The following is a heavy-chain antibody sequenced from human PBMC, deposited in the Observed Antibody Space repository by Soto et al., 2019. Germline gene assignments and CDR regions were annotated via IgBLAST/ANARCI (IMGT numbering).Heavy chain of an antibody. Sequence: QVQLVQSGAEVKKPGSSVKVSCKASGGTFSSYAISWVRQAPGQGLEWMGGIIPIFGTANYAQKFQGRVTXXAXEXXSTAYMELSSLRSEDTAVYYCAREGSSGWYNWFDPWGQGTLVTVSS. CDR2: IIPIFGTA. V-gene: IGHV1-69*12. D-gene: IGHD6-19*01. J-gene: IGHJ5*02. CDR3: AREGSSGWYNWFDP. CDR1: GGTFSSYA.